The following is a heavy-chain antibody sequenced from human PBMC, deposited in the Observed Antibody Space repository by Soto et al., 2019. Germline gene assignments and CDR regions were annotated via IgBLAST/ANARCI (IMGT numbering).Heavy chain of an antibody. Sequence: ASVKVSCKASGYTFTSYGISWVRQAPGQGLEWMGWISTYKGKTNYAQKLQGRVTITTDTSTSTAYMELSSLRSEDTAVYYCARSPGYSYGDYWGQGTLVTVSS. CDR3: ARSPGYSYGDY. CDR1: GYTFTSYG. J-gene: IGHJ4*02. CDR2: ISTYKGKT. D-gene: IGHD5-18*01. V-gene: IGHV1-18*01.